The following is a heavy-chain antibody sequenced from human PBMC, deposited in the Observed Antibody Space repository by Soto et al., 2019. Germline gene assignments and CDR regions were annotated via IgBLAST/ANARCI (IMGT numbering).Heavy chain of an antibody. D-gene: IGHD4-17*01. V-gene: IGHV3-23*01. Sequence: PGGSLRLSCAASGFIFSGYAMSWVRQAPGAGPEWVAGISASGHRTYYADSVRGRLTISRDQSRNTLFLQMNSLRAEDTALYYCAKDPNGDYVGAFDMWGRGTMVTVSS. CDR3: AKDPNGDYVGAFDM. CDR1: GFIFSGYA. CDR2: ISASGHRT. J-gene: IGHJ3*02.